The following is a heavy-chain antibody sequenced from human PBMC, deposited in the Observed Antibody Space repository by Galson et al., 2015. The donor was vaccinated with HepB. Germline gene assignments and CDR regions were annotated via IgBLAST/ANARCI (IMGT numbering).Heavy chain of an antibody. J-gene: IGHJ6*02. D-gene: IGHD1-26*01. CDR2: IWYDGSNK. V-gene: IGHV3-33*01. CDR1: GFTFSNYG. CDR3: ARDQSVGPYYYYGMDV. Sequence: SLRLSCAASGFTFSNYGMHWVRQAPGKGLEWVAVIWYDGSNKYYADSVKGRFTISRDNSKNTLYLQMNSLRAEDTAVYYCARDQSVGPYYYYGMDVWGQGTTVTVSS.